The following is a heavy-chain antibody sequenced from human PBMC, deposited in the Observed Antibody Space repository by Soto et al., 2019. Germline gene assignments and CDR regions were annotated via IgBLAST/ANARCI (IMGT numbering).Heavy chain of an antibody. V-gene: IGHV1-2*02. J-gene: IGHJ4*02. CDR3: ARALRYFDWLGVDY. D-gene: IGHD3-9*01. CDR1: GYTFTGYY. CDR2: INPNSGGT. Sequence: QVQLVQSGAEVKKPGASVKVSCKASGYTFTGYYMHWVRQAPGQGLEWMGWINPNSGGTNYAQKFQGRVTMTRDTSIRPAYMELSRLRSDETAVYYCARALRYFDWLGVDYWGQGTLVTVAS.